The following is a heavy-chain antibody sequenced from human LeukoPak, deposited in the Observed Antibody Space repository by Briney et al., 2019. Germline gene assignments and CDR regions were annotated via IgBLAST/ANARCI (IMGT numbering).Heavy chain of an antibody. D-gene: IGHD3-22*01. V-gene: IGHV4-39*02. CDR3: AREQRYYYDSSGYPGFDY. J-gene: IGHJ4*02. Sequence: RSSETLSLTCTVSGGSISSSSYYWGWIRQPPGKGLEWIVSIYYSGRTYYHPCRKSQLTISVDTSKNQFSLKLSSVTAADTAVYYCAREQRYYYDSSGYPGFDYWGQGTLVTVSS. CDR2: IYYSGRT. CDR1: GGSISSSSYY.